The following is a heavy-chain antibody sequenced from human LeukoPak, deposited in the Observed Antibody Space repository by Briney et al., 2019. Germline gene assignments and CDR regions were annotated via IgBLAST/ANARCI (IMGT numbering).Heavy chain of an antibody. V-gene: IGHV4-59*01. J-gene: IGHJ4*02. Sequence: SETLSLTCTVSGGSISSYYWSWIRQPPGKGLEWIGYIYYSGSTNYNPSLKSRVTISVDTSKNQFSLKLSSVTAADTAVYYCAREASSGWHIDYWGQGTLVTVSS. D-gene: IGHD6-19*01. CDR3: AREASSGWHIDY. CDR1: GGSISSYY. CDR2: IYYSGST.